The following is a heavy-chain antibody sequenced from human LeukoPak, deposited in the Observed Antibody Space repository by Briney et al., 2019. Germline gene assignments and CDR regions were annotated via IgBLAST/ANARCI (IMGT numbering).Heavy chain of an antibody. Sequence: GGSLRLSCAASGFTFSSYGMHWVRQAPGKGLEWVAVIWYDGSNKYYADSVKGRFTISRDNSKNTLYLQMSSLRAEDTAVYYCARGPVYYGSGSSHGFDIWGQGTMVTVSS. CDR2: IWYDGSNK. D-gene: IGHD3-10*01. CDR1: GFTFSSYG. V-gene: IGHV3-33*01. CDR3: ARGPVYYGSGSSHGFDI. J-gene: IGHJ3*02.